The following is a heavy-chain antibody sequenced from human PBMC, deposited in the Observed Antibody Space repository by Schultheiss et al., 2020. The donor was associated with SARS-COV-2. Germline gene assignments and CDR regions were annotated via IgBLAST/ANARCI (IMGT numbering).Heavy chain of an antibody. Sequence: GESLKISCKASGYTFTSYGISWVRQAPGQGLEWMGWISAYNGNTNNAQKLQGRVTMTTDTSTSTAYMELRSLRSDDTAVYYCARDNPSGYLYYYMDVWGKGTTVTVSS. V-gene: IGHV1-18*01. D-gene: IGHD3-22*01. CDR2: ISAYNGNT. CDR3: ARDNPSGYLYYYMDV. CDR1: GYTFTSYG. J-gene: IGHJ6*03.